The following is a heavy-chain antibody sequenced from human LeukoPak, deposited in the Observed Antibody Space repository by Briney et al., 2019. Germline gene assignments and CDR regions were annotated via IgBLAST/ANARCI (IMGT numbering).Heavy chain of an antibody. D-gene: IGHD6-19*01. CDR2: ISSSGVTI. CDR3: AREGYSSGWYGGEDY. CDR1: GFTFSSYE. V-gene: IGHV3-48*03. J-gene: IGHJ4*02. Sequence: GGSLRLSCAASGFTFSSYEMDWVRQAPGKGLEWGSYISSSGVTIYYADSVKGRFTISRDNAKNSLYLQMNSLRAEDTAVYYCAREGYSSGWYGGEDYWGQGTLVTVSS.